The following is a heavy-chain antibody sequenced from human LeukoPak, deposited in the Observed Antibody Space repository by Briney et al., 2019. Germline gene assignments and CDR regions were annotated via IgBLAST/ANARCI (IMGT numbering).Heavy chain of an antibody. Sequence: PGGSLRLSCAASGFTFSSYAMSWVRQASGKGLEWVSAISGSGGSTYYADSVKGRFTISRDNSKNTLYLQMNSLRAEDTAVYYCAKGHKMATGNFDYWGQGTLVTVSS. D-gene: IGHD5-24*01. CDR3: AKGHKMATGNFDY. CDR1: GFTFSSYA. V-gene: IGHV3-23*01. J-gene: IGHJ4*02. CDR2: ISGSGGST.